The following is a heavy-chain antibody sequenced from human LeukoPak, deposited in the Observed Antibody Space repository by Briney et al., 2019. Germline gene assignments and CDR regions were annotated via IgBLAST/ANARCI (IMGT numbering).Heavy chain of an antibody. CDR3: AKDRRGLANLDY. Sequence: PGGSLRLSCAASGFTFNSFSMNWVRQAPGMGLEWVSYISSSGSAIYYADSVQGRFTISRDNAKNSLYLQMNSLRAEDTAVYYCAKDRRGLANLDYWGQGTLVTVSS. D-gene: IGHD3-16*01. V-gene: IGHV3-48*01. CDR1: GFTFNSFS. J-gene: IGHJ4*02. CDR2: ISSSGSAI.